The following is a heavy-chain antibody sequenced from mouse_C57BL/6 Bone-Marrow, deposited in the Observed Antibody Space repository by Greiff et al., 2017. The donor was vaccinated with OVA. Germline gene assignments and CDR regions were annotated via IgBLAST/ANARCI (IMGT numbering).Heavy chain of an antibody. CDR3: ANGLYYFDY. J-gene: IGHJ2*01. Sequence: QVQLQQSGAELVRPGASVKLSCKASGYTFTSYGISWVKQRNGKGLEWIGEIYPRSGNTYYNEKFKGKTTLTAYKSSSTAYMELRSLTSEDSAVYFCANGLYYFDYWGQGTTLTVSS. V-gene: IGHV1-81*01. CDR1: GYTFTSYG. D-gene: IGHD6-2*01. CDR2: IYPRSGNT.